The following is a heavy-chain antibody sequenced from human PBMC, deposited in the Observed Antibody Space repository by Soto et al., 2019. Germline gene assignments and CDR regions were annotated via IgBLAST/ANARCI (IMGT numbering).Heavy chain of an antibody. Sequence: ESGGGVVQPGRSLRLSCVTSGFTLSDHAMHWVRQPPGKAPEWVALTSDDGTNEFYADSVKGRFTISRDNSQSTVYLQMSSLRSEDTALYYCAKDIGSGSHFDPTNPDFYNGMDVWGQGTRVTVSS. V-gene: IGHV3-30*18. D-gene: IGHD3-10*01. CDR3: AKDIGSGSHFDPTNPDFYNGMDV. J-gene: IGHJ6*02. CDR1: GFTLSDHA. CDR2: TSDDGTNE.